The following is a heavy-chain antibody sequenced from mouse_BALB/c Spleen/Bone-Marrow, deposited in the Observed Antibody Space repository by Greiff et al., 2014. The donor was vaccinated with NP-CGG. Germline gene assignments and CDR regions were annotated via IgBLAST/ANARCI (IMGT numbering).Heavy chain of an antibody. J-gene: IGHJ2*01. CDR3: TRGYYYGSSYVFDY. CDR2: IRLKSNNYAT. Sequence: EVMLVESGGGLVQPGGSMKLSCVASGFTFSNYWMNWVRQSPEKGLEWVAEIRLKSNNYATHYAESVKGRFTISRDDSKSSVYLQMNNLRAEDTGIYYCTRGYYYGSSYVFDYWGQGTILTVSS. D-gene: IGHD1-1*01. V-gene: IGHV6-6*02. CDR1: GFTFSNYW.